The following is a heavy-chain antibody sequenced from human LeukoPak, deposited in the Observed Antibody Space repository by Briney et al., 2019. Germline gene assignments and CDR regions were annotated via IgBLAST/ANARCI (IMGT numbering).Heavy chain of an antibody. J-gene: IGHJ4*02. Sequence: PGGSLRLSCAASGFTFSGYYMSWTRQAPGKGLEWVSYISSSGSTIYYADSVKGRFTISRDNAKNSLYLQMNSLRAEDTAVYYCARGKQWRTTSYYFDYWGQGTLVTVSS. V-gene: IGHV3-11*01. CDR3: ARGKQWRTTSYYFDY. CDR2: ISSSGSTI. D-gene: IGHD6-19*01. CDR1: GFTFSGYY.